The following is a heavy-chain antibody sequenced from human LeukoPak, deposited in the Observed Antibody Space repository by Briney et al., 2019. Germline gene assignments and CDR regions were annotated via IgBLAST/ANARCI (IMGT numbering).Heavy chain of an antibody. V-gene: IGHV3-53*01. D-gene: IGHD1-26*01. Sequence: PGGSLRLSCAASGLTVSRNYMSWVRQAPGKGLESVSVIYSGGSTYYADSVKGRFTISRDNAKNSLYLQMNSLRAEDTAVYYCARDSGYAFDIWGQGTMVTVSS. CDR1: GLTVSRNY. J-gene: IGHJ3*02. CDR3: ARDSGYAFDI. CDR2: IYSGGST.